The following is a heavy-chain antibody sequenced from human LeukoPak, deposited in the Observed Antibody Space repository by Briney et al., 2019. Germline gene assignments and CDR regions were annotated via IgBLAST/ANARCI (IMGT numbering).Heavy chain of an antibody. CDR2: NGGSGSST. Sequence: GGSLSLSCAPSGFTFCSYAMSGVPQAPGEGVEWGLANGGSGSSTYYADSAKGRFTISTYNSKNTLYLQMNSLRAEDTAVYYCAKVREGYIKYYFDYWGQGTLVTVSS. D-gene: IGHD5-24*01. J-gene: IGHJ4*02. CDR3: AKVREGYIKYYFDY. V-gene: IGHV3-23*01. CDR1: GFTFCSYA.